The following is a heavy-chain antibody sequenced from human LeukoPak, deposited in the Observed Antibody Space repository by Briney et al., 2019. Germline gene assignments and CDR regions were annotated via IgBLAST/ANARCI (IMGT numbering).Heavy chain of an antibody. D-gene: IGHD3-10*01. V-gene: IGHV3-23*01. J-gene: IGHJ6*03. CDR2: ISADGRAT. CDR1: GFTFSSFA. Sequence: PGGSLRLSCAASGFTFSSFALSWVRQAPGKGLEWVSSISADGRATNYADSPNGRFTISRDNDKNSLYLQMSSLRAEDTALYYCAKDTSYYYGSGSYGHYYYYMDVWGKGTTVTVSS. CDR3: AKDTSYYYGSGSYGHYYYYMDV.